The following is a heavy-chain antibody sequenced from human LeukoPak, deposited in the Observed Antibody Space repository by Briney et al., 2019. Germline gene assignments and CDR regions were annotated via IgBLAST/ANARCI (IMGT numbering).Heavy chain of an antibody. V-gene: IGHV3-9*01. CDR3: AKAPSQDGDYGWVENYYFDY. J-gene: IGHJ4*02. Sequence: PGRSLRLSCAASGFTFDDYAMHWVRPAPGKGLAWVSGISWNSGSIGYADSVKGRFTIARDNAKNSLYLQMNSLRAEDTAVYYCAKAPSQDGDYGWVENYYFDYWGQGTLVTVSS. CDR1: GFTFDDYA. D-gene: IGHD4-17*01. CDR2: ISWNSGSI.